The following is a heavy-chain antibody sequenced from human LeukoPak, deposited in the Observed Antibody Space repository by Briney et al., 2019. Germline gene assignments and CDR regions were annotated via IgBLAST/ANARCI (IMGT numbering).Heavy chain of an antibody. CDR2: IYYSGST. D-gene: IGHD2-2*01. J-gene: IGHJ4*02. V-gene: IGHV4-59*08. CDR1: GGSISSYY. Sequence: SETLSLTCTVSGGSISSYYWSWIRQPPGKGLEWIGNIYYSGSTNYNASLKSRVTISIDTSKNQFSLNLSTVTAADTAVYYCAGYCSSTSCPGYYFDYWGQGTLVTVSS. CDR3: AGYCSSTSCPGYYFDY.